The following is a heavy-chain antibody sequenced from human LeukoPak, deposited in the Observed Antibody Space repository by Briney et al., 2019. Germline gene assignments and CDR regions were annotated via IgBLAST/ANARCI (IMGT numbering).Heavy chain of an antibody. Sequence: PSETLSLTCTVSGGSVSSSSYYWSWIRQPPGKGLEWIGYIYHTGTAYYNPSLKSRVTISADWSRNQFSLKLNSVTAADTAVYYCARDGNNFDLWGQGTLVTVSS. CDR1: GGSVSSSSYY. CDR2: IYHTGTA. V-gene: IGHV4-30-2*01. J-gene: IGHJ4*02. CDR3: ARDGNNFDL.